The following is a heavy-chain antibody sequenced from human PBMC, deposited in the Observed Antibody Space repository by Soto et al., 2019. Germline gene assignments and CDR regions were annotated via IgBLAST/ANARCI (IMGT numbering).Heavy chain of an antibody. CDR3: AVTGCSSSWSPSPLD. CDR2: AYFSGST. D-gene: IGHD6-13*01. CDR1: GGSISSSSHY. J-gene: IGHJ4*02. V-gene: IGHV4-39*01. Sequence: SETLSLTCTVSGGSISSSSHYWGWIRQPPGKGLEWIGTAYFSGSTYYNPSLTSRVTISVDTSKNQFSLKLNSVTAADTAVYYCAVTGCSSSWSPSPLDWGQGTLVTVSS.